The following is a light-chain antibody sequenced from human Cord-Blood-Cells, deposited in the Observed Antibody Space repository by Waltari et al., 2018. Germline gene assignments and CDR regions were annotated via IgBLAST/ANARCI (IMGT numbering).Light chain of an antibody. V-gene: IGKV1-39*01. CDR2: AAS. CDR1: QSISSY. J-gene: IGKJ4*01. CDR3: QQSYSTPRT. Sequence: DIQMIQSPSSLSASVGDRVSITCRASQSISSYLNWYQQKPGKAPKLLIYAASSLQSGVPSRFSGSGSVTDFTLTISYLQPEDFATYYCQQSYSTPRTFGGGTKVEIK.